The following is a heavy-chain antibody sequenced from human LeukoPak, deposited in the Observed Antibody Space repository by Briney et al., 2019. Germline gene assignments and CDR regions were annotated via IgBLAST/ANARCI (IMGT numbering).Heavy chain of an antibody. D-gene: IGHD6-19*01. Sequence: TGGSLRLSCAASGFPFSIYAMHWVRQAPGKGLEYVSAISSNGGSTYYANSVKGRFTISRDNSKNTLFLQMGSLRAEDMAVYYCARGGKIAVVGTRSPQYF. J-gene: IGHJ1*01. CDR1: GFPFSIYA. V-gene: IGHV3-64*01. CDR3: ARGGKIAVVGTRSPQYF. CDR2: ISSNGGST.